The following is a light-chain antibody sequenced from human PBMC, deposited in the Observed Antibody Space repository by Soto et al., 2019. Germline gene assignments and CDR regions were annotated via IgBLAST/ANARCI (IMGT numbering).Light chain of an antibody. J-gene: IGLJ2*01. Sequence: QSVLTQSPSASGTPGQRVTISCSGSSSNIGSNYVYWYQQLPGTAPKLLIYRNNQRPSGVPDRFSGSKSGTSASLAISGLRSEDEADYYCVAWDDSLSGVVFGGGTKVTVL. CDR3: VAWDDSLSGVV. CDR2: RNN. CDR1: SSNIGSNY. V-gene: IGLV1-47*01.